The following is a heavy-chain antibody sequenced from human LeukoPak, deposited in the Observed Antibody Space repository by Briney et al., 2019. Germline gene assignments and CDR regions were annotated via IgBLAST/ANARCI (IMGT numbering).Heavy chain of an antibody. CDR3: ARGRLSSSWPHFDY. V-gene: IGHV4-34*01. CDR2: INHSGST. D-gene: IGHD6-13*01. Sequence: SETLSLTCAVYGGSFSGYYWSWIRQPPGKGLEWIGEINHSGSTNYNPSLKSRVTISVDTSKTQFSLKLSSVTAADTAVYYCARGRLSSSWPHFDYWGQGTLVTVSS. J-gene: IGHJ4*02. CDR1: GGSFSGYY.